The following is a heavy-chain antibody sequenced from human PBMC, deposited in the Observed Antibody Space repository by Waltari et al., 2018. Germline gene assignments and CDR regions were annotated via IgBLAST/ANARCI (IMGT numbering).Heavy chain of an antibody. CDR2: TKNKGQRYAK. D-gene: IGHD2-15*01. V-gene: IGHV3-72*01. CDR1: GFTFSDHY. Sequence: EVQLVESGGGLVQPGGSLRLSCAASGFTFSDHYMDWVRQAPGKGLEWVGRTKNKGQRYAKEYAASVKGRFTISRDDSKSSLYLQMNSLKTEDTAVYYCARWDSGAPVNWGQGVLVTVSS. J-gene: IGHJ4*02. CDR3: ARWDSGAPVN.